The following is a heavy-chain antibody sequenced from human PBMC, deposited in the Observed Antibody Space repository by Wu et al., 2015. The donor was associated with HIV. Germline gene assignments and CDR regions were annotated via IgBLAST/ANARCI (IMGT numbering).Heavy chain of an antibody. CDR3: ARYSRGSVYGSGSYYNDNWFDP. CDR1: GGTFSSYA. CDR2: IIPIFGTA. Sequence: QVQLVQSGAEVKKPGSSVKVSCKASGGTFSSYAISWVRQAPGQGLEWMGRIIPIFGTANYAQKFQGRVTITADESTSTAYMELSSLRSEDTAVYYCARYSRGSVYGSGSYYNDNWFDPWGQGTLVTVSS. D-gene: IGHD3-10*01. J-gene: IGHJ5*02. V-gene: IGHV1-69*13.